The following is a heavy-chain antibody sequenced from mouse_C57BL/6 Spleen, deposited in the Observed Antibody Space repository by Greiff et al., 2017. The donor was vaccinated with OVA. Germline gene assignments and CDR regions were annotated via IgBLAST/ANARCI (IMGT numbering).Heavy chain of an antibody. Sequence: EVKLMESGGGLVKPGGSLKLSCAASGFTFSDYGMHWVRQAPETGLEWVAYISSGSSTIYYADPVKGRFTISRDNAKNTLFLQMTSLRSEDTAMYYCASDGYYFYAMDYWGQGTSVTVSS. V-gene: IGHV5-17*01. CDR3: ASDGYYFYAMDY. D-gene: IGHD2-3*01. CDR1: GFTFSDYG. CDR2: ISSGSSTI. J-gene: IGHJ4*01.